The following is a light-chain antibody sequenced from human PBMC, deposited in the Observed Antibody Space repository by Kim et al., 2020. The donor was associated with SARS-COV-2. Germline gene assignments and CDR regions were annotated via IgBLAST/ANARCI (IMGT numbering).Light chain of an antibody. CDR3: AAWDDSSYV. CDR2: SNN. V-gene: IGLV1-44*01. CDR1: SSNNGSIS. Sequence: PGQTVTNACYGSSSNNGSISVNWYQQLPGTAPNLLSYSNNRRPSGVPDRFSGSKSGTSASLAISGLQSEDEANYYCAAWDDSSYVFGTGTKVTVL. J-gene: IGLJ1*01.